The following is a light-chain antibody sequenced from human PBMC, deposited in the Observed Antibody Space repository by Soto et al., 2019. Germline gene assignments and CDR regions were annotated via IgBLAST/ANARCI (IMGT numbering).Light chain of an antibody. CDR3: QQYASAPLT. V-gene: IGKV3-20*01. CDR2: DAS. CDR1: LTVTNNY. Sequence: GTLSLSPGERATLSCRASLTVTNNYLAWYQQKAGQAPRLVIYDASTRATGIPDRFSASGSGTDFTLTISRLEPEDFAVYFCQQYASAPLTFGQGTKVDIK. J-gene: IGKJ1*01.